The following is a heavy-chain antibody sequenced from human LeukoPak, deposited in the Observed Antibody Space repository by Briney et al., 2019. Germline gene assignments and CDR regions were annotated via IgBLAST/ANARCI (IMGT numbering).Heavy chain of an antibody. CDR2: ISGSSDYI. V-gene: IGHV3-21*01. CDR3: ARHPSGYRFGSSHYLDY. D-gene: IGHD5-12*01. Sequence: GGSLRLSCVASGFTFSIYSINWVRQAPGKGLEWVSSISGSSDYIYYADSVNGRFSISRDNAKNSVYLLMNSLRAEDTAVYYCARHPSGYRFGSSHYLDYWGLGTLVTVSS. CDR1: GFTFSIYS. J-gene: IGHJ4*02.